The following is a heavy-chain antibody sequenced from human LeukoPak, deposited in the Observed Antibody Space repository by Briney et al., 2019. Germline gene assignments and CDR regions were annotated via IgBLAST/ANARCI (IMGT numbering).Heavy chain of an antibody. CDR1: GYTFTNYA. V-gene: IGHV1-18*01. CDR2: ISAYNGNT. CDR3: ARDAIVAGATWYYYYYMDV. J-gene: IGHJ6*03. D-gene: IGHD5-12*01. Sequence: ASVKVSCKASGYTFTNYAINWVRQAPGQGLEWMGWISAYNGNTNSAQKFQGRATMTIDTSTTTAYMELRSLRSDDTAVYYCARDAIVAGATWYYYYYMDVWGKGTTVTVSS.